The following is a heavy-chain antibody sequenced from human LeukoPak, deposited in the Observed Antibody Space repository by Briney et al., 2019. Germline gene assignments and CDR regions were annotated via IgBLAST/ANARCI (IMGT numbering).Heavy chain of an antibody. CDR3: ARFGGGMYSSSSGNWFDP. CDR2: INHSGST. J-gene: IGHJ5*02. D-gene: IGHD6-6*01. V-gene: IGHV4-34*01. CDR1: GGSFSGYY. Sequence: SETLSLTCAVYGGSFSGYYWSWIRQPPGKGLEWIGEINHSGSTNYNPSLKSRVTISVDTSKNQFSLKLNSVTAADTAVYYCARFGGGMYSSSSGNWFDPWGQGTLVTVSS.